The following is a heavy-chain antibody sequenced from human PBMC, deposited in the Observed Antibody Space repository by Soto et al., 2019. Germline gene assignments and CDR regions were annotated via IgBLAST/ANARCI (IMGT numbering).Heavy chain of an antibody. Sequence: SETLSLTCAVYGGSFSGYYWSWIRQPPGKGLEWIGEINHSGSTNYNPSLKSRVTISVDTPKNQFSLKLSSVTAADTAVYYCAREEDTDHCNDYWGQGTLVTVSS. CDR1: GGSFSGYY. CDR2: INHSGST. V-gene: IGHV4-34*01. J-gene: IGHJ4*02. D-gene: IGHD2-15*01. CDR3: AREEDTDHCNDY.